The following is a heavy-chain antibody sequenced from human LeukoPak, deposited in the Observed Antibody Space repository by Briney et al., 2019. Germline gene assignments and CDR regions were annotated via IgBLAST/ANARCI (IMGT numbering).Heavy chain of an antibody. CDR1: GFTFSSYS. CDR2: ISSSSSYI. CDR3: AGDGRSGVAGSLDY. Sequence: GGSLRLSCAASGFTFSSYSMNWVRQAPGKGLEWVSSISSSSSYIYYADSVKGRFTISRDNAKNSLYLQMNSLRAEDTAVYYCAGDGRSGVAGSLDYWGQGTLVTVSS. J-gene: IGHJ4*02. V-gene: IGHV3-21*01. D-gene: IGHD6-19*01.